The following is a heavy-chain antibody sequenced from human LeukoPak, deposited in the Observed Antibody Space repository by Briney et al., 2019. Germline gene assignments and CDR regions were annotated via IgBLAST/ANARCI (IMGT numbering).Heavy chain of an antibody. D-gene: IGHD4-17*01. CDR3: ARDGPPYGDYPLRSKYIHF. V-gene: IGHV3-30-3*01. CDR2: MSYDGTNT. CDR1: GFTFNYYA. Sequence: PGGSLRLFCAASGFTFNYYAMHCVRKPPGKGLEWVALMSYDGTNTYYADSVKGRFTISRDSSNNPLYLQMNSLRAEDTAVYYCARDGPPYGDYPLRSKYIHFWGQGTLVTVSS. J-gene: IGHJ1*01.